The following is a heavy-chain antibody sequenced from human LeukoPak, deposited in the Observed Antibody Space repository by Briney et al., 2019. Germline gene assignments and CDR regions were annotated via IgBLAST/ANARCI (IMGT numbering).Heavy chain of an antibody. CDR1: GFTVSSNY. CDR2: ISGSGGST. CDR3: VAALLFDY. V-gene: IGHV3-23*01. J-gene: IGHJ4*02. Sequence: PGGSLRLSCAASGFTVSSNYMSWVRQAPGKGLEWVSAISGSGGSTYYADSVKGRFTISRDNSKNTLYLQMNSLRAEDTAVYYCVAALLFDYWGQGTLVTVSS. D-gene: IGHD6-6*01.